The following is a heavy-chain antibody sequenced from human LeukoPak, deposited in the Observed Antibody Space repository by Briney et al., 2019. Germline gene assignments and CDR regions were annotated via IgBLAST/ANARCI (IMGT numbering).Heavy chain of an antibody. D-gene: IGHD6-13*01. Sequence: ASVKVSCKASGYTFTNYYIHWVRHAPGQGLEWMGIINPTGGSASYAQKFQGRVPMTSDTSTSTLYLELSSLRSEDTAVYYCARDRSGSRWRWFDPWGQGTLVTVSS. CDR3: ARDRSGSRWRWFDP. CDR1: GYTFTNYY. CDR2: INPTGGSA. J-gene: IGHJ5*02. V-gene: IGHV1-46*01.